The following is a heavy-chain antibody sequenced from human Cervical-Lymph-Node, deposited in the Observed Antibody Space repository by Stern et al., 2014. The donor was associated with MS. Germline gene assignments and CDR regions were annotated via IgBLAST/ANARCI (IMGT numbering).Heavy chain of an antibody. Sequence: QMQLVQSGPEVKKPGTSVKVSCKASGFTFTSSAVQWVRQARGQRLEWIGWIVVGSGNTNYAQKFQERVTITRDMSTSTAYMELSSLRSEDTAVYYCAAGPYGSGTYYPSYYGMDVWGQGTTVTVSS. CDR2: IVVGSGNT. CDR1: GFTFTSSA. V-gene: IGHV1-58*01. D-gene: IGHD3-10*01. CDR3: AAGPYGSGTYYPSYYGMDV. J-gene: IGHJ6*02.